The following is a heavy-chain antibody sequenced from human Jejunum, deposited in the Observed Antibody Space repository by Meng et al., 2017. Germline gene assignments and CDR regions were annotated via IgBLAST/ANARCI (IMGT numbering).Heavy chain of an antibody. J-gene: IGHJ4*02. Sequence: GGSLRLSCAASGFSFSGFQMNWVRQAPGKGLEWVASISSTGTTIYYVDSVKGRFTISRDNAKDSLFLQMNSLRAEDTAVYYCTRDSLYNWKYFAFDYWGQGTLVTVSS. CDR2: ISSTGTTI. V-gene: IGHV3-48*03. CDR3: TRDSLYNWKYFAFDY. CDR1: GFSFSGFQ. D-gene: IGHD1-7*01.